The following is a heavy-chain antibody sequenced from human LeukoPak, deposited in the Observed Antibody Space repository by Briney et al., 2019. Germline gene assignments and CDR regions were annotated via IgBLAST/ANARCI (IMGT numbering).Heavy chain of an antibody. CDR3: AREYSGYDLNWFDP. CDR1: GGTFSSYA. CDR2: IIPILGIA. D-gene: IGHD5-12*01. Sequence: SVKVSCKASGGTFSSYAISWVRQAPGQGLEWMGRIIPILGIANYAQKFQGRVTITADKSTSTAYMELGSLRSEDTAVYYCAREYSGYDLNWFDPWGQGTLVTVSS. V-gene: IGHV1-69*04. J-gene: IGHJ5*02.